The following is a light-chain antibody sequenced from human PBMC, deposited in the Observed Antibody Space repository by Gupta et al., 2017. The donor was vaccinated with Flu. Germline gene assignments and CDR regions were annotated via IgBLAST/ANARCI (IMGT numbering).Light chain of an antibody. CDR3: HQYGNSPRT. CDR2: DAS. J-gene: IGKJ2*01. Sequence: EIVLRQPPGTLSLSPGENGTISCRASQRVSSSYLAWYQQKPGQAPRLLIYDASRRATGIPDRFSGSGSGTDFTLTISRLEPEDFAVYYCHQYGNSPRTFGQGTKLEIK. V-gene: IGKV3-20*01. CDR1: QRVSSSY.